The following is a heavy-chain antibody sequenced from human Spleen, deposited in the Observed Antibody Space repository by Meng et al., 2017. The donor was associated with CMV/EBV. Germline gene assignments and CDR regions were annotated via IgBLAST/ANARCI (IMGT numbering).Heavy chain of an antibody. Sequence: GESLKISCAASGFTFSSYAMIWVRQAPGKGLEWVSAISGNGGSTYYADSVKGRFTISKDYSRNTLHLQMNSLRVEDTAVYYCAFTYGRSFDYWGRGTLVTVSS. CDR2: ISGNGGST. D-gene: IGHD2-8*01. CDR3: AFTYGRSFDY. V-gene: IGHV3-23*01. J-gene: IGHJ4*02. CDR1: GFTFSSYA.